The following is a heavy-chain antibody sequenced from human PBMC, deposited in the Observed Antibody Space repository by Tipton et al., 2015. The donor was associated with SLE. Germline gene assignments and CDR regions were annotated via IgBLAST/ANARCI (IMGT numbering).Heavy chain of an antibody. CDR1: GGSLSSGSYY. CDR3: ARDADYSKVLDY. V-gene: IGHV4-61*02. Sequence: TLSLTCTVSGGSLSSGSYYWSWIRQPAGKGLEWIGRIYTSGSTNYNPSLKSRVTISVDTSKTPFSLKLSSVTAADTAVYYGARDADYSKVLDYWGQGTRVTGSS. J-gene: IGHJ4*02. CDR2: IYTSGST. D-gene: IGHD4-11*01.